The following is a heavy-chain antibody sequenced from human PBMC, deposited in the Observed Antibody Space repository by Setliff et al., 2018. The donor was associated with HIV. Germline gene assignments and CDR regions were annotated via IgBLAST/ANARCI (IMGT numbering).Heavy chain of an antibody. CDR1: GYTFTTYY. V-gene: IGHV1-46*01. J-gene: IGHJ6*02. Sequence: ASVKVSCKPSGYTFTTYYIHWVRQAPGQGLEWMGFINPSGGSTSYAQKFQGRVTMTRDTSTSTVYMELSSLRSEDTALYYCARGRNRNYVVYGMDVWGQGTTVTVSS. CDR3: ARGRNRNYVVYGMDV. CDR2: INPSGGST. D-gene: IGHD1-7*01.